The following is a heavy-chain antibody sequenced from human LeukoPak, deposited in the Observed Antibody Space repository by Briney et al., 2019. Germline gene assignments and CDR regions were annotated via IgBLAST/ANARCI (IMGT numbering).Heavy chain of an antibody. CDR2: INHSGST. V-gene: IGHV4-34*01. Sequence: SETLSLTCAVYGGSFSGYYWSWIRQPPGKGLEWIGEINHSGSTNYNPSLKSRVTISVDTSKNQFSLKLSSVTAADTAAYYCARFAVGATRGYLDYWGQGTLVTVSS. CDR3: ARFAVGATRGYLDY. CDR1: GGSFSGYY. J-gene: IGHJ4*02. D-gene: IGHD1-26*01.